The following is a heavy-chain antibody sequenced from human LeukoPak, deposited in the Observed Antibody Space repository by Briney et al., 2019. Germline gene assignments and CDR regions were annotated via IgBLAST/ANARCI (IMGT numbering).Heavy chain of an antibody. D-gene: IGHD5-18*01. Sequence: PSETLSLTCTVSGGSISSSSYYWGWIRQPPGKGLEWIGSIYYSGSTYYNPSLKSRVTISVDTSKNQFSLKLSSVTAADTAVYYRARIQLWLPLDYWGQGTLVTVSS. J-gene: IGHJ4*02. V-gene: IGHV4-39*07. CDR2: IYYSGST. CDR1: GGSISSSSYY. CDR3: ARIQLWLPLDY.